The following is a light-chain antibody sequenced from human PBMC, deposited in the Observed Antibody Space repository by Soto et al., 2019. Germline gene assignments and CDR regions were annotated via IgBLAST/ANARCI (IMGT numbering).Light chain of an antibody. CDR2: INN. CDR1: SSNIGSHA. Sequence: QSVLTQPPSASGTPGQRVTISCSGSSSNIGSHAVNWYQQLPGTAPKLLIYINNQRPSGVPDRFSGSKSGTSASLAISGLQSEDEADYYCAAWDDSLNGLLFGGGTKLTVL. J-gene: IGLJ2*01. CDR3: AAWDDSLNGLL. V-gene: IGLV1-44*01.